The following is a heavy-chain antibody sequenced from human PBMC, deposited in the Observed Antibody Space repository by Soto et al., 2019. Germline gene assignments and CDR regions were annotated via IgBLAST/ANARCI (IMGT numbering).Heavy chain of an antibody. CDR2: IYYSGST. CDR3: GGGGYYYDSSGYWTFDY. D-gene: IGHD3-22*01. CDR1: GGSFSGYY. Sequence: SETLSLTCAVYGGSFSGYYWSWIRQPPGKGLEWIGYIYYSGSTNYNPSLKSRVTISVDTSKNQFSLKLSSVTAADTAVYYFGGGGYYYDSSGYWTFDYWGQGTLVTVSS. J-gene: IGHJ4*02. V-gene: IGHV4-59*01.